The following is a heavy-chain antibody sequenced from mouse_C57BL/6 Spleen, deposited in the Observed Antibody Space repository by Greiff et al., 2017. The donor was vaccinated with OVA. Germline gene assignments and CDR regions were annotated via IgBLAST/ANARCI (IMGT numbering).Heavy chain of an antibody. CDR2: IYPGSGNT. Sequence: QVQLQQSGPELVKPGASVKISCKASGYSFTSYYIHWVKQRPGQGLEWIGWIYPGSGNTKYNEKFKGKATLTADTSSSTAYMQLSSLTSEDSAVYYCAREDDYGPWFAYWGQGTLVTVSA. CDR1: GYSFTSYY. J-gene: IGHJ3*01. CDR3: AREDDYGPWFAY. V-gene: IGHV1-66*01. D-gene: IGHD2-4*01.